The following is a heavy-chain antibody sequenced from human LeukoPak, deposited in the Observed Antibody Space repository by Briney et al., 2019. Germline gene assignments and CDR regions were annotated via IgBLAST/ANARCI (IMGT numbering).Heavy chain of an antibody. CDR2: IIPTLDIA. CDR1: GANFSSSS. D-gene: IGHD3-22*01. V-gene: IGHV1-69*04. Sequence: ASVKVSCKASGANFSSSSISWVRQAPGQGLEWMGRIIPTLDIAHYAQKFQGRVTITADKSTSTAYMELSSLRSEDTAVYFCARAFYHDSSPYFARSIPTTDYWGQGTLVTVSS. J-gene: IGHJ4*02. CDR3: ARAFYHDSSPYFARSIPTTDY.